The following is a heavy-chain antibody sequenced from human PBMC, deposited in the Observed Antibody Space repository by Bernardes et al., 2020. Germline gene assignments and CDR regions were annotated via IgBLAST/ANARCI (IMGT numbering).Heavy chain of an antibody. Sequence: SESLSLTCTVSGCSISSGDYYWIWLPQPPGQGLEWIGYIYYSGITYYNPSLKSRVTISVDTSKNQFSLKLSSVTAADTAVYYCARDALGSITIFRVVTRHGMDVWGQGTTVTVSS. V-gene: IGHV4-30-4*01. CDR3: ARDALGSITIFRVVTRHGMDV. CDR2: IYYSGIT. J-gene: IGHJ6*02. CDR1: GCSISSGDYY. D-gene: IGHD3-3*01.